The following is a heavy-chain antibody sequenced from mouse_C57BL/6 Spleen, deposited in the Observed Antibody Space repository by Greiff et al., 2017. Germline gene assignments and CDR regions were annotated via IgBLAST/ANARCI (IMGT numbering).Heavy chain of an antibody. CDR3: ARFPYYGSSYYAMDY. V-gene: IGHV5-17*01. J-gene: IGHJ4*01. CDR1: GFTFSDYG. CDR2: ISSGSSTI. Sequence: EVKVVESGGGLVKPGGSLKLSCAASGFTFSDYGMHWVRQAPEKGLEWVAYISSGSSTIHYADTVKGRFTISRDNAKNTLFLQMTSLRSEDTAMYYCARFPYYGSSYYAMDYWGQGTSVTVSS. D-gene: IGHD1-1*01.